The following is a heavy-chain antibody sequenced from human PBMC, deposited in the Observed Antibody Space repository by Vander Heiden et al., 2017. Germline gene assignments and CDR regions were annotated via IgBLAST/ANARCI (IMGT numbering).Heavy chain of an antibody. CDR2: INPNSGGT. V-gene: IGHV1-2*02. Sequence: QVQLVQSGAEVKKPGASVKVSCKASGYTFTGYYMHWVRQAPGQGLEWMGWINPNSGGTNYAQKFQGRVTMTRDTSISTAYMELSRLRSDDTAVYYCARDTSSGWLNLGWFDPWGQGTLVTVSS. CDR3: ARDTSSGWLNLGWFDP. J-gene: IGHJ5*02. D-gene: IGHD6-19*01. CDR1: GYTFTGYY.